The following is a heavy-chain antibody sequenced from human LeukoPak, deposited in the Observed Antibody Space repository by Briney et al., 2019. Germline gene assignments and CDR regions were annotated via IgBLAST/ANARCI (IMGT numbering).Heavy chain of an antibody. J-gene: IGHJ4*02. CDR3: ARDRGPGIPADGHEFDS. Sequence: GGSLGLSCAASGFTFSDYYMSWIRQAPGKGLQWVSYISSSSTYTNYADSVKGRFTISRDNAKNSLYLQMSSLRAEDTAVYYCARDRGPGIPADGHEFDSWGQGTLVTVSS. D-gene: IGHD6-13*01. V-gene: IGHV3-11*05. CDR2: ISSSSTYT. CDR1: GFTFSDYY.